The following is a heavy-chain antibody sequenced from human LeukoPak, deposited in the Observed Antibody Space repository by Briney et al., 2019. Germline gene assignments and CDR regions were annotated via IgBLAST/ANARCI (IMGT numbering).Heavy chain of an antibody. V-gene: IGHV4-59*01. J-gene: IGHJ6*04. CDR2: IYYSGST. Sequence: SETLSLTCTVSGGSINSYFWTWIRQPPGKGLEWIGYIYYSGSTNYNPSLKSRVTISVDTSKNHFSLKLSPVTAADTAVYYCARFSSSWYGVDVWGKGITVTVSS. CDR3: ARFSSSWYGVDV. D-gene: IGHD6-13*01. CDR1: GGSINSYF.